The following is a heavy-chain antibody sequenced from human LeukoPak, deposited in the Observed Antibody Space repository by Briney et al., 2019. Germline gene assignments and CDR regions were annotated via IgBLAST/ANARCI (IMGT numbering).Heavy chain of an antibody. D-gene: IGHD4-17*01. J-gene: IGHJ4*02. CDR2: ISSSGSTI. CDR3: ARENYGGLNY. CDR1: GFTFSSYE. Sequence: GGSLRLSSAVSGFTFSSYEMNWVRQAPGKGLEWVSYISSSGSTIYYADSVKGRFTISRDNAKNSLYLQMNSLRAEDTAVYCCARENYGGLNYWGQGTLVTVSS. V-gene: IGHV3-48*03.